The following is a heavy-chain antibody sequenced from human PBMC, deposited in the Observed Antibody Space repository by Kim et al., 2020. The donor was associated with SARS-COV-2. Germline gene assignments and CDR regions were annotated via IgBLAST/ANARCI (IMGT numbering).Heavy chain of an antibody. CDR1: GFTFRNFG. V-gene: IGHV3-33*01. J-gene: IGHJ4*02. Sequence: GGSLRLSCAASGFTFRNFGMHWVRQAPGKGLEWVAVIWYDGSNKYYADSVKGRFTISRDNSKNTLYLQMNSPRAEDTAVYYCVRDRDGYNSKEYFDHWGQGTLVTVSS. CDR3: VRDRDGYNSKEYFDH. D-gene: IGHD5-12*01. CDR2: IWYDGSNK.